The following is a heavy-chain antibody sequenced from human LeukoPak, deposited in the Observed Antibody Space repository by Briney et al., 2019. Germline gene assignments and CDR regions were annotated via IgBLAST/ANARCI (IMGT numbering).Heavy chain of an antibody. D-gene: IGHD6-19*01. Sequence: SETLSLTCTVSGGSISSGSYCWSWIRQPPGKGLEWIGYIYYRGSTNYNPSLKSRVTISVDTSKNQFSLKLSSVTAADTAIYYCARAAGSGWSYFDYWGQGTLVTVSS. CDR1: GGSISSGSYC. V-gene: IGHV4-61*01. J-gene: IGHJ4*02. CDR2: IYYRGST. CDR3: ARAAGSGWSYFDY.